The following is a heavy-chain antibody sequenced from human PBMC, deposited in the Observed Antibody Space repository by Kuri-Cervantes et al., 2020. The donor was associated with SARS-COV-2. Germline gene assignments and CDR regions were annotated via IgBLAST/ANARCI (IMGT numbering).Heavy chain of an antibody. CDR1: GYTFTGHY. CDR3: ARDRGPQAMFDP. CDR2: INPNSGGT. Sequence: ASVKVSCKASGYTFTGHYMHWVRQAPGQGLEWMGWINPNSGGTNYAQKFQGRVTMTRDTSISTAHMELSRLRSDDTAVYYCARDRGPQAMFDPWGQGTLVTVSS. V-gene: IGHV1-2*02. J-gene: IGHJ5*02.